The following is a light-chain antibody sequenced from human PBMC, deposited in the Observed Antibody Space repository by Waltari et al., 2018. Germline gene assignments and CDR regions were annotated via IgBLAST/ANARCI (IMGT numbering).Light chain of an antibody. CDR2: EVS. V-gene: IGLV2-14*02. CDR3: SSLTSSTSVV. Sequence: QSALTQPASGSGTPGQSITISCTGTSSDVGRYNLVSWYQQHPGKAPKLMMYEVSNRPTGVSQPLSGSKSRNTASLTIYGLQAEDEADYSCSSLTSSTSVVIGGGTKATVL. CDR1: SSDVGRYNL. J-gene: IGLJ2*01.